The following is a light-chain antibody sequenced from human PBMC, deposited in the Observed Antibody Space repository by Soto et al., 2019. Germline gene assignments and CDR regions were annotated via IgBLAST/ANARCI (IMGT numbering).Light chain of an antibody. J-gene: IGLJ3*02. Sequence: QSALAQPASVSGSPGQSITISCTGTNSDLGSFNLVSWYQQHPGRAPKLLLYKNAERPSGVSHRFSGSKSGNTASLTISGLQAEDEADYYCSSYALSGDCLFGGGTKLTVL. CDR1: NSDLGSFNL. CDR3: SSYALSGDCL. CDR2: KNA. V-gene: IGLV2-23*01.